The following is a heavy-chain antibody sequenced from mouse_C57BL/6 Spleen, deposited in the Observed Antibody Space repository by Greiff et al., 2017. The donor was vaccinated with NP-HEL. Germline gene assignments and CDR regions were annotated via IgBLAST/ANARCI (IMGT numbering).Heavy chain of an antibody. CDR3: ARGGVVEGDWYFDV. J-gene: IGHJ1*03. D-gene: IGHD1-1*02. CDR1: GFTFSDYG. V-gene: IGHV5-17*01. Sequence: EVMLVESGGGLVKPGGSLKLSCAASGFTFSDYGMHWVRQAPEKGLEWVAYISSGSSTIYYADTVKGRFTISRDNAKNTLFLQMTSLRSEDTAMYYCARGGVVEGDWYFDVWGTGTTVTVSS. CDR2: ISSGSSTI.